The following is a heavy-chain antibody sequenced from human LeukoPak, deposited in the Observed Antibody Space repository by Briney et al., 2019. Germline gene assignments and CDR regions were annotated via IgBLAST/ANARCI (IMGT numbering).Heavy chain of an antibody. CDR3: AADQNYDILTGYYEFDP. D-gene: IGHD3-9*01. Sequence: SVKVSCKASGFTFTSSAMQWVRQARGQRLEWIGWIVVGSGNTNYAQKFQERATITRDMSTSTAYMELSSLRSEDTAVYYCAADQNYDILTGYYEFDPWGQGTLVTVSS. J-gene: IGHJ5*02. CDR2: IVVGSGNT. V-gene: IGHV1-58*02. CDR1: GFTFTSSA.